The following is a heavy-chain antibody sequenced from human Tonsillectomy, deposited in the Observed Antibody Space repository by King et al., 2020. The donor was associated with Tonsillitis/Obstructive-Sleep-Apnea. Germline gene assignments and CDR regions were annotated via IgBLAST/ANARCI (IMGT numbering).Heavy chain of an antibody. V-gene: IGHV5-51*01. J-gene: IGHJ6*03. CDR3: ARHDSSGSYYANHYYYIDV. CDR2: IYHGDSDT. D-gene: IGHD3-22*01. CDR1: GYSFTSYW. Sequence: QLVQSGAEVKKPGESLKISCKGSGYSFTSYWIGWVRQMPGKGLEWMGLIYHGDSDTRYSPSFQGQVTISADKAISTAYVQWSSLKASDTAMYYCARHDSSGSYYANHYYYIDVWGEETTVTVSS.